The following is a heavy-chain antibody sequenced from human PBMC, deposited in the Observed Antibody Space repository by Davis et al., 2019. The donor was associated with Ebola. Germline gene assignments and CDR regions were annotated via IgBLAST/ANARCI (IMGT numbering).Heavy chain of an antibody. CDR1: GFTFSDYY. CDR3: ARDSTITISMIVVATYGMDV. Sequence: PGGSLRLSCAASGFTFSDYYMSWIRQAPGKGLEWVSYISSSGSTIYYADSVKGRFTISRDNAKNSLYLQMNSLRAEDTTVYYCARDSTITISMIVVATYGMDVWGKGTTVTVSS. D-gene: IGHD3-22*01. CDR2: ISSSGSTI. J-gene: IGHJ6*04. V-gene: IGHV3-11*01.